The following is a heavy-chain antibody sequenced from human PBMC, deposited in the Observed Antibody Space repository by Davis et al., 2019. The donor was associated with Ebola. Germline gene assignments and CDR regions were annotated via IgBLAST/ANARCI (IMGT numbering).Heavy chain of an antibody. CDR2: IKQDGSEK. CDR1: GFTFSSYW. CDR3: ARDGGHWDYYYGMDV. Sequence: GGSLRLSCAASGFTFSSYWMSWVRQAPGKGLEWVANIKQDGSEKYYVDSVKGRFTISRDNAKNSLYLQMNSLRAEDTAVYYCARDGGHWDYYYGMDVWGQGTTVTVSS. V-gene: IGHV3-7*01. J-gene: IGHJ6*02. D-gene: IGHD7-27*01.